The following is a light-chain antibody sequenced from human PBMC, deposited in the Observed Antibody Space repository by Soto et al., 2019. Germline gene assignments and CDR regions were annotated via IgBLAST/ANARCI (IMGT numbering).Light chain of an antibody. J-gene: IGKJ4*01. CDR3: QQYGSTPLT. CDR2: GAS. V-gene: IGKV3-20*01. CDR1: QSVRSSY. Sequence: EIVLTQSPGTLSLSPGERATLSCRASQSVRSSYLTWYQQKPGQAPRLLIYGASSRATGIPDRFSGSGSGTDFTLTISRLEPEDVGVYYCQQYGSTPLTFGGGTEVEIK.